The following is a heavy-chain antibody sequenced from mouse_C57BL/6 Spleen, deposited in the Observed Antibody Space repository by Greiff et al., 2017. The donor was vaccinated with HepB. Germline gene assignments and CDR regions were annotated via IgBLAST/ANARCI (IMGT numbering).Heavy chain of an antibody. CDR2: IRSKSNNYAT. CDR3: VRHKEPWYFDV. Sequence: EVQGVESGGGLVQPKGSLKLSCAASGFSFNTYAMNWVRQAPGKGLEWVARIRSKSNNYATYYADSVKDRFTISRDDSESMLYLQMNNLKTEDTAMYYCVRHKEPWYFDVWGTGTTVTVSS. CDR1: GFSFNTYA. J-gene: IGHJ1*03. V-gene: IGHV10-1*01.